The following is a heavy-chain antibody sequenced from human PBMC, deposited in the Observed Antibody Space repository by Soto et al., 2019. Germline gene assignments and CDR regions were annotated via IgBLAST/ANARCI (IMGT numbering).Heavy chain of an antibody. CDR2: FDPEDGET. CDR3: ATGITIFGVVITDY. D-gene: IGHD3-3*01. J-gene: IGHJ4*02. CDR1: GYTLTELS. Sequence: EASVKVSCKVSGYTLTELSMHWVRQAPGKGLEWMGGFDPEDGETIYAQKFQGRVTMTEDTSTDTAYMELSSLRSEDTAVYYCATGITIFGVVITDYWGQGTLVTVSS. V-gene: IGHV1-24*01.